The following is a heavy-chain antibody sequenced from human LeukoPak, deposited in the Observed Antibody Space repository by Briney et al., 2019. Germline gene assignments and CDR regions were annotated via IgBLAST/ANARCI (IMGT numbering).Heavy chain of an antibody. D-gene: IGHD6-13*01. V-gene: IGHV3-30*03. J-gene: IGHJ4*02. Sequence: GGSLRLSCAVSGFTFSRYAIHWVRQAPGKGLEWVAVISYNGNDKYNADSVKGRFTISRDNSKNTLYLQMNSLRAEDTAMYYCARDRDLGAAAYCFDYWGRGTLVTVSS. CDR1: GFTFSRYA. CDR3: ARDRDLGAAAYCFDY. CDR2: ISYNGNDK.